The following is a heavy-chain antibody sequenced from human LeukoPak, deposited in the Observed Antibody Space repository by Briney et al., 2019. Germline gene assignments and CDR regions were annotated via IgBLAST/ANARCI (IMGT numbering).Heavy chain of an antibody. D-gene: IGHD2-2*01. J-gene: IGHJ4*02. V-gene: IGHV7-4-1*02. Sequence: GASVKVSCKASGGTFSSYAISWVRQAPGQGLEWMGWINTNTGNPTYAQGFTGRFVFSLDTSVNTAYLQISSLKAEDTAIYYCARVQGYCSTTSCYPHYWGQGTLVTVSS. CDR2: INTNTGNP. CDR3: ARVQGYCSTTSCYPHY. CDR1: GGTFSSYA.